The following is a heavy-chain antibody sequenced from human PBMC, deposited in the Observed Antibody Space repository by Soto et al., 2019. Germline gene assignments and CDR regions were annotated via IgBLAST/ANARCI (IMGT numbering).Heavy chain of an antibody. D-gene: IGHD4-17*01. CDR2: IIPILGTA. V-gene: IGHV1-69*01. Sequence: QVQLVQSGAEVKKPGSSVKVSCKASGGTFSSYAISWVRQAPGQGLEWMGGIIPILGTANYAQKFQGRVTITADESTSTAYMELSSLRSEDTAVYYCAREPLSGYAVTSFLDYWGQGTLVTVSS. CDR3: AREPLSGYAVTSFLDY. J-gene: IGHJ4*02. CDR1: GGTFSSYA.